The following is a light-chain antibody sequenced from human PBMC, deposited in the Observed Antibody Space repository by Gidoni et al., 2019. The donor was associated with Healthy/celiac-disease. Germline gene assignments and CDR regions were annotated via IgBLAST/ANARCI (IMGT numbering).Light chain of an antibody. J-gene: IGLJ3*02. CDR2: SNN. V-gene: IGLV1-44*01. CDR3: AAWDDSLNGQV. CDR1: SSNIGSHT. Sequence: QSVLTPPPSASGTPGPRVTISCSGSSSNIGSHTVNWSPQPPGTAPNLLIYSNNQRPSGVPDRFSGSKSGTSASLAISGLQSEDEADYYCAAWDDSLNGQVFGGGTKLTV.